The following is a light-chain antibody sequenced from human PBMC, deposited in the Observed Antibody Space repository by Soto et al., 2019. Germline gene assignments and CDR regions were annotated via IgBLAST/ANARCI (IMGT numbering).Light chain of an antibody. V-gene: IGKV3-15*01. CDR1: QSVNNN. J-gene: IGKJ2*01. CDR2: GAS. Sequence: EIILTQSPASLSVSPGERATLSCRASQSVNNNLAWYQQKPAQAPRLLIYGASTRATGIPGRFRGSGSGTEFPLSISSLQSEDFAVYFCQQYNNLPPDTFGQGTKLEIK. CDR3: QQYNNLPPDT.